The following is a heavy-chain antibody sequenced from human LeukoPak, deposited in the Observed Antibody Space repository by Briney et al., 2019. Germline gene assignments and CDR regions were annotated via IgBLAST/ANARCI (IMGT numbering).Heavy chain of an antibody. V-gene: IGHV3-30*02. D-gene: IGHD5-24*01. J-gene: IGHJ4*02. CDR3: AKRRDGDSLG. CDR2: ILYDGSNK. Sequence: PGGSLRLSCAASGFTFSSYGMHSVRQAPGKVLGRVAPILYDGSNKYYAEAVKGRFTISSDNSKNTLYLQMNSLRAEDMVVYYCAKRRDGDSLGWGQGTLVTVSS. CDR1: GFTFSSYG.